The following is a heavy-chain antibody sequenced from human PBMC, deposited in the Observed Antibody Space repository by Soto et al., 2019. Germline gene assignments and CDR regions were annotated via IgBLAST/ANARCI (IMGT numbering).Heavy chain of an antibody. CDR2: IIPIFGTA. D-gene: IGHD3-3*01. CDR3: ARERYYDFWSGYYTGMKRDYYYYGMDV. Sequence: SVKVACTAAGGPFSSYASSWVRQAAGQGLEWMGGIIPIFGTANYAQKFQGRVTITADESTSTAYMELSSLRSEDTAVYYCARERYYDFWSGYYTGMKRDYYYYGMDVWAQRTTVTVSS. CDR1: GGPFSSYA. V-gene: IGHV1-69*01. J-gene: IGHJ6*02.